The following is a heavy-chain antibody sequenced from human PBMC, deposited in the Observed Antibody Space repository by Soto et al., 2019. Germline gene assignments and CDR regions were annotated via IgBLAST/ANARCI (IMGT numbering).Heavy chain of an antibody. CDR3: ARVVKMATIIGVDY. CDR2: INSDGSST. CDR1: GFTFSSYW. D-gene: IGHD5-12*01. J-gene: IGHJ4*02. V-gene: IGHV3-74*01. Sequence: GGSLRLSCAASGFTFSSYWMHWARQAPGKGLVWVSRINSDGSSTSYADSVKGRFTISRDNAKNTLYLQMNSLRAEDTAVYYCARVVKMATIIGVDYWGQGTLVTVSS.